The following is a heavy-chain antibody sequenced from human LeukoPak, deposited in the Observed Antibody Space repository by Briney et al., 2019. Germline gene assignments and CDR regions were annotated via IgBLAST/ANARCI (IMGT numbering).Heavy chain of an antibody. D-gene: IGHD2/OR15-2a*01. J-gene: IGHJ4*02. CDR1: GFSFSETW. CDR2: IRGDGSDA. CDR3: ARDWFHAIDY. V-gene: IGHV3-74*01. Sequence: GGSLRLSCAASGFSFSETWMHWVRQVPGRGLIWVSRIRGDGSDARYAESVKGRFTISRDNAENTQYLQMNSLREEDTAIYYCARDWFHAIDYWGQGTLVTVSS.